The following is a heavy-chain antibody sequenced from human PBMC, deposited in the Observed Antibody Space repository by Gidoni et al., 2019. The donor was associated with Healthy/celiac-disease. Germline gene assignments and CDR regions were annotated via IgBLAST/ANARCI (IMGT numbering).Heavy chain of an antibody. CDR2: ISGSGGST. J-gene: IGHJ3*02. Sequence: EVQLLEPGGGLVQPGGSLRLSCAASGFPFTSYAMSWFRQAPGKGLGGVSAISGSGGSTYYADSVKGRFTISRDNAKNTLYLQMNSLRAEDTAVYYCVGYYYDSSGYYYNAFDIWGQGTMVTVSS. V-gene: IGHV3-23*01. CDR1: GFPFTSYA. D-gene: IGHD3-22*01. CDR3: VGYYYDSSGYYYNAFDI.